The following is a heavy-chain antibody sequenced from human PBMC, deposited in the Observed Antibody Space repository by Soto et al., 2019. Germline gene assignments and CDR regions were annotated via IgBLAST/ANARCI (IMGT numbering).Heavy chain of an antibody. D-gene: IGHD1-7*01. V-gene: IGHV1-24*01. CDR1: GYTLTELS. CDR3: ATVENLELSWPGFPP. Sequence: QVQLVQSGAEVKKPGASVKVSCKVSGYTLTELSMHWVRQAPGKGLEWMGGFDPEDGETIYAQKFQGRVTMTEDTSRDPAYMERSSLRCGDTAGYYGATVENLELSWPGFPPGGQGPLVTVSS. J-gene: IGHJ5*02. CDR2: FDPEDGET.